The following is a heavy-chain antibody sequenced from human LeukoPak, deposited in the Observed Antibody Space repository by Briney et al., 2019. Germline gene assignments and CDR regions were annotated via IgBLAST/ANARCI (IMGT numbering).Heavy chain of an antibody. J-gene: IGHJ6*02. V-gene: IGHV2-70*01. CDR2: IDWDDDK. Sequence: TLFLTCTVSGGSISSGGYYWSWIRQPPGKALEWLALIDWDDDKYYSTSLKTRLTISKDTSKNQVVLTMTNMDPVDTATYYCARDLRGVYYYGMDVWGQGTTVTVSS. CDR1: GGSISSGGYY. D-gene: IGHD3-10*01. CDR3: ARDLRGVYYYGMDV.